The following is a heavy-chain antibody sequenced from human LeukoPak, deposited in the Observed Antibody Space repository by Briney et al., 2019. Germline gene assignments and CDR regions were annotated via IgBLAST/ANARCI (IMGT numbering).Heavy chain of an antibody. CDR2: INHSGST. J-gene: IGHJ4*02. D-gene: IGHD6-19*01. Sequence: SGTLSLTCAVYGGSFSGYYWSWIRQPPGKGLEWIGEINHSGSTNYNPSLKSRVTISVDTSKNQFSLKLSSVTAADTAVYYCAGVPIAVAGPYYFDYWGQGTLVTVPS. CDR1: GGSFSGYY. CDR3: AGVPIAVAGPYYFDY. V-gene: IGHV4-34*01.